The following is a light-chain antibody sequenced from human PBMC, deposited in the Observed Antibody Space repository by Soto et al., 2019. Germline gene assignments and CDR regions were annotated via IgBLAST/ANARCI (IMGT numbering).Light chain of an antibody. Sequence: EIVLTQSPGTLSVSPGERATLSCRASQTISSNYLAWYQQKPGQAPSLLIYGTSSRATGIPDRFSVSGSGTDFTLTISSLDPEDSAIYYCQQYGSWTFGQGTKVEIK. CDR1: QTISSNY. J-gene: IGKJ1*01. CDR3: QQYGSWT. V-gene: IGKV3-20*01. CDR2: GTS.